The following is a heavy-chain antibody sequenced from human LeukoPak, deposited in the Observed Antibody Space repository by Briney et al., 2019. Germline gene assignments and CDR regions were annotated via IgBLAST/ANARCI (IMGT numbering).Heavy chain of an antibody. CDR2: IYSGGST. V-gene: IGHV3-66*01. D-gene: IGHD5-18*01. CDR1: GFTVSSNY. J-gene: IGHJ4*02. Sequence: GGSLRLSCAAPGFTVSSNYMSWVRQAPGKGLEWVSVIYSGGSTYYADSVKGRFTISRDNSKNTLYLQMNSLRAEDTAVYYCARALGDTAMVFFDYWGQGTLVTVSS. CDR3: ARALGDTAMVFFDY.